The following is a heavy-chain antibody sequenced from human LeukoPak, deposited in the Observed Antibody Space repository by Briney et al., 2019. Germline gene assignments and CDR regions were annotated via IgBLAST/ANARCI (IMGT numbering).Heavy chain of an antibody. CDR1: VGSISSYY. CDR3: ASLLGYSSGGDY. V-gene: IGHV4-59*01. CDR2: IYYSGST. Sequence: ASETLSLTCTVSVGSISSYYWSWIRQPPGKGLEWIGYIYYSGSTNYNPSLKSRVTISLDTSKNQFSLKLSSVTAADTAVYYCASLLGYSSGGDYWGQGALVTVSS. D-gene: IGHD6-19*01. J-gene: IGHJ4*02.